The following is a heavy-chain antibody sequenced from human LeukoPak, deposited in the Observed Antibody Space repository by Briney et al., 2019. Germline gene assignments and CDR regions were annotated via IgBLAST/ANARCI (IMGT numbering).Heavy chain of an antibody. CDR1: GGSISSGSYY. Sequence: PSETLSLTCTVSGGSISSGSYYWSWIRQPPGKGLEWIGEINHSGSTNYNPSLKSRVTISIDTSKNQFSLKLSSVTAADTAVYYCARSPYGARNWFDPWGQGTLVTVSS. CDR3: ARSPYGARNWFDP. D-gene: IGHD4-17*01. J-gene: IGHJ5*02. V-gene: IGHV4-61*01. CDR2: INHSGST.